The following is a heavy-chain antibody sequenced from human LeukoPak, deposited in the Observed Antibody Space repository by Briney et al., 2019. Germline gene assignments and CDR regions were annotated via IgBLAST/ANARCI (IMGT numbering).Heavy chain of an antibody. D-gene: IGHD5-18*01. CDR3: ARAVNTPMAPGSFFDY. V-gene: IGHV4-39*07. CDR1: GGSISSSSYY. Sequence: SETLSLTCTVSGGSISSSSYYWGWIRQPPGKGLEWIGSIYYSGSTYYNPSLKSRVTISVDTSKNQFSLKLSSVTAADTAIYYCARAVNTPMAPGSFFDYWGQGTLVTVSS. CDR2: IYYSGST. J-gene: IGHJ4*02.